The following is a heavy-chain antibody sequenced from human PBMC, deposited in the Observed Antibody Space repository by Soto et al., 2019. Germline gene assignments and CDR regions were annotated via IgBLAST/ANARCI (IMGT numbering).Heavy chain of an antibody. D-gene: IGHD6-6*01. CDR1: GFTFSSYS. J-gene: IGHJ2*01. V-gene: IGHV3-48*02. CDR2: ISSGSGTI. CDR3: ARDSASYSSSSGSYWYFDL. Sequence: EVQLVESGGALVQPGGSLRLSCAASGFTFSSYSMNWVRQAPGKGLEWVSYISSGSGTIYYADSVKGRFTISRDNAKTSLYLQMNSLRDEDTAVYYCARDSASYSSSSGSYWYFDLWGRGTLVSVSS.